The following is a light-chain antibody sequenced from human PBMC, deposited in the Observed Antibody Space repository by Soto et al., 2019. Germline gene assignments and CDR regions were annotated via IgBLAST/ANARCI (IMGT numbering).Light chain of an antibody. CDR1: QAIGNY. Sequence: DIQMTQSPSSLSASVGDSVTITCRASQAIGNYLAWLQQKPGKAPKSLIYAASILQSGFPSNFSGSGSGTDFTLTIRGLQPEDCATYYCQQYKTYPVTFGGGTKVEIK. J-gene: IGKJ4*01. CDR2: AAS. CDR3: QQYKTYPVT. V-gene: IGKV1-16*02.